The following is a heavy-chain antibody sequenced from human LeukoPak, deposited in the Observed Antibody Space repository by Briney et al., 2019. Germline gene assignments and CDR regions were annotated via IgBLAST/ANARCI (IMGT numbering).Heavy chain of an antibody. Sequence: GSVKVSCQGSWYTLTRDAIYLLGPGPWQGVEWMGWINMYTANPAYAQGFTERFVFSLDTSVTTAYLQISNLKTEDTAVYYCARHDNDDDFDYWGQGTLVTVSS. CDR1: WYTLTRDA. CDR2: INMYTANP. CDR3: ARHDNDDDFDY. D-gene: IGHD3-16*01. V-gene: IGHV7-4-1*02. J-gene: IGHJ4*02.